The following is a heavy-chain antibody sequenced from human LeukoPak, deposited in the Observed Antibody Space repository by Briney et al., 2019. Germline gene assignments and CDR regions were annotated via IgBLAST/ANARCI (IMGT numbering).Heavy chain of an antibody. V-gene: IGHV3-30*18. CDR2: ISHDGRTE. CDR1: GFIFSNYG. CDR3: TKEPTPYTSGWYFQH. J-gene: IGHJ1*01. D-gene: IGHD6-25*01. Sequence: PGRSLRLSCAASGFIFSNYGMHWVRQAPGKGLEWVAVISHDGRTEFYADSVKGRFTISRDNSKSTLDLQMFSLRAEDTAVYYCTKEPTPYTSGWYFQHWGQGTLVTVSS.